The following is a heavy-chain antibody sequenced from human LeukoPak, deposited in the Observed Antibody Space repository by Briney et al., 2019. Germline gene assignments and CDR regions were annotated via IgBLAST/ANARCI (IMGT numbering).Heavy chain of an antibody. D-gene: IGHD3-22*01. Sequence: SETLSLTCTVSGYSISSGHYWGWIRQPPGKGLESIGSISPSGRTYYNPSLKSRVIISVDTSKKQFSLKLNSVTAADTAVYYCARGTSMIVVASFDYWGQGTLVTVSS. V-gene: IGHV4-38-2*02. CDR1: GYSISSGHY. CDR3: ARGTSMIVVASFDY. CDR2: ISPSGRT. J-gene: IGHJ4*02.